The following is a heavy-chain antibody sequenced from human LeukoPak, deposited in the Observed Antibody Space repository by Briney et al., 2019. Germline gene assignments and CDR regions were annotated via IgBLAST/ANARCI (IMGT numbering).Heavy chain of an antibody. J-gene: IGHJ3*02. V-gene: IGHV1-2*04. Sequence: ASVKVSCKASGYTLTGYYMHWVRQAPGQGLEWMGWINPNSGGTNYAQKFQGWVTMTRDTSISTAYMELSRLRSDDTAVYYCARAHDSSGYYTNYDAFDIWGQGTMVTVSS. D-gene: IGHD3-22*01. CDR1: GYTLTGYY. CDR3: ARAHDSSGYYTNYDAFDI. CDR2: INPNSGGT.